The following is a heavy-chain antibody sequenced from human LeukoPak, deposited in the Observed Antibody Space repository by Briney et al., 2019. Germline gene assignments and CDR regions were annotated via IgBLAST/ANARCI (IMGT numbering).Heavy chain of an antibody. CDR2: IYHSGST. D-gene: IGHD6-19*01. J-gene: IGHJ4*02. CDR3: ARGQWLVLLVEY. V-gene: IGHV4-39*07. Sequence: SETLSLTCTVSGGSISSSSYYWGWIRQPPGKGLEWIGSIYHSGSTNYNPSLKSRVTISVDTSKNQFSLKLSSVTAADTAVYYCARGQWLVLLVEYWGQGTLVTVSS. CDR1: GGSISSSSYY.